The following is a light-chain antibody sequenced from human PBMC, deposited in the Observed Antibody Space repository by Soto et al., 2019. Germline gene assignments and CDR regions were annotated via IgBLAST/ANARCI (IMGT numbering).Light chain of an antibody. CDR1: QGISSY. CDR3: QQLNTYPYT. J-gene: IGKJ2*01. V-gene: IGKV1-9*01. Sequence: DLQLTQSPSFLSASVGDRVTITCRASQGISSYLAWFQQKPGEAPNLLIYDASVLQGGVPSRFSGSGSGSEFTLTIRSLQPEDFATYYCQQLNTYPYTFGQGTKLEIK. CDR2: DAS.